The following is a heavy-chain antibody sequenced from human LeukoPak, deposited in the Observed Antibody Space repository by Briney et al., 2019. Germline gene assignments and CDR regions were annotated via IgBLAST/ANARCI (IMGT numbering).Heavy chain of an antibody. J-gene: IGHJ4*02. Sequence: GESLKISCGASGYGFTSYWIGWVGQMPGKGLKWLGIIYPGDSDTRYSPSFQGQVSISADKSISTTYLQWSSLKASDTATYYCARQVYGSGMAAFDYWGQGTLVTVSS. V-gene: IGHV5-51*01. CDR3: ARQVYGSGMAAFDY. CDR1: GYGFTSYW. D-gene: IGHD3-10*01. CDR2: IYPGDSDT.